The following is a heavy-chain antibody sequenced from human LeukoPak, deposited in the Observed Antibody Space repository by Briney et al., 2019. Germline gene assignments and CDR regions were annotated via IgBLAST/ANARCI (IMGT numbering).Heavy chain of an antibody. CDR1: GGSISSYY. Sequence: PSQTLSLTCTVSGGSISSYYWSWIRQPPGKGLEWIGYIHYSGSTNYNPSLKSRVTISVDTSKNQFSLKLSSVTAADTAVYYCARSTGSTMFIDYWGQGTLVTVSS. CDR2: IHYSGST. CDR3: ARSTGSTMFIDY. J-gene: IGHJ4*02. V-gene: IGHV4-59*01. D-gene: IGHD3-10*02.